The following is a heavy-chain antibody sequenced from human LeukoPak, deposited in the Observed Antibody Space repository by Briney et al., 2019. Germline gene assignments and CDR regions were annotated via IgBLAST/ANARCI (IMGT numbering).Heavy chain of an antibody. CDR2: IYYSGST. CDR3: ARHGPVTVILPFDY. D-gene: IGHD2-21*02. V-gene: IGHV4-39*01. Sequence: PSETLSLTCTVSGGSISSSSYYWGWIRQPPGKGLEWIGSIYYSGSTYYNPSLKSRVTISVDTSKNQFSLKLSSVTAADTAVYYCARHGPVTVILPFDYWGQGTLVTVSS. CDR1: GGSISSSSYY. J-gene: IGHJ4*02.